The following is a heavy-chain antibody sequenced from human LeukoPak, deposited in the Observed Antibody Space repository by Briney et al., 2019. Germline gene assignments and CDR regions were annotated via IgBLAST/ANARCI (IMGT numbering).Heavy chain of an antibody. CDR1: GYTFTSYG. CDR2: ISAYNGNT. J-gene: IGHJ4*02. Sequence: GASVKVSCKASGYTFTSYGISWVRQAPGQGLEWMGWISAYNGNTNYAQKLQGRVAMTTDTSTSTAYMELRSLRSDDTAVYYCARDTDCSSTSCYYFDYWGQGTLVTVSS. CDR3: ARDTDCSSTSCYYFDY. V-gene: IGHV1-18*01. D-gene: IGHD2-2*01.